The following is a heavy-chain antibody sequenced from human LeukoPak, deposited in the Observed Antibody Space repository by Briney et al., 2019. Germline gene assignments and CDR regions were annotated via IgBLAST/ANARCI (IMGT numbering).Heavy chain of an antibody. V-gene: IGHV3-15*01. CDR2: IKSKTDGGTT. D-gene: IGHD3-22*01. CDR3: TTDPETFYYDSSGYHYYFDY. CDR1: GFTFSNAW. Sequence: GGSLRLSCAASGFTFSNAWMSWVRQTPGKGLEWGGRIKSKTDGGTTDYAAPVKGRFTISRDDSKNTLYLQMNSLKTEDTAVYYRTTDPETFYYDSSGYHYYFDYWGQGTLVTVPS. J-gene: IGHJ4*02.